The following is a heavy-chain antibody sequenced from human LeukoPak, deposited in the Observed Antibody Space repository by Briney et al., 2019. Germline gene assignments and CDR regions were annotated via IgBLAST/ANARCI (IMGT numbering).Heavy chain of an antibody. CDR2: IYPGDSDT. D-gene: IGHD2-15*01. V-gene: IGHV5-51*01. Sequence: GESLKISCKGSGYSFTSYWIGWVRQIPGKGLEWMGIIYPGDSDTRYSPSFQGQVTISADKSISTAYLQWSSLKASDTAMYYCARPYCSGGSCRYAFDIWGQGTMVTVSS. CDR1: GYSFTSYW. J-gene: IGHJ3*02. CDR3: ARPYCSGGSCRYAFDI.